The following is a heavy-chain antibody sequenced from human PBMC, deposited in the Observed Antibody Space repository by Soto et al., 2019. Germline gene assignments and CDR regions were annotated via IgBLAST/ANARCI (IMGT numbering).Heavy chain of an antibody. D-gene: IGHD6-13*01. V-gene: IGHV1-2*04. CDR1: GFTFTGYY. J-gene: IGHJ4*02. CDR3: ARYNERHSSSGFDY. CDR2: INPNSGGT. Sequence: QVQLVQSGAEVKKPGASVKVTCKASGFTFTGYYMHWVRQAPGQGLEWMGWINPNSGGTNYAQKFQGWVTMTRDTSISTAYMELSRLRSDDTAVYYCARYNERHSSSGFDYWGPGTLVTVSS.